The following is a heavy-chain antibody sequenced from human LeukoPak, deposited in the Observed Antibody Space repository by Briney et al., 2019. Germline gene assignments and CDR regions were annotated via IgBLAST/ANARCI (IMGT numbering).Heavy chain of an antibody. CDR2: IIPIFDTA. D-gene: IGHD1-26*01. CDR3: ARVFPYSGSYYEGVSGNWFDP. Sequence: ASVKVSCKASGGTFSSYAISWVRQAPGQGLVWMGGIIPIFDTANYAQKFQGRVTITTDESTSTAYMELSSLRSEDTAVYYCARVFPYSGSYYEGVSGNWFDPWGQGTLVTVSS. CDR1: GGTFSSYA. V-gene: IGHV1-69*05. J-gene: IGHJ5*02.